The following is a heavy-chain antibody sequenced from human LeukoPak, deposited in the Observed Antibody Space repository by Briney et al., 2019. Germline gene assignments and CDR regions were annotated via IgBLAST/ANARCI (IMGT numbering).Heavy chain of an antibody. Sequence: GGSLRLSCAASGFTFSNNIMAWVRQPPGKGMDWGAAILEDGSNQYYADSVKGRFTISRDNSKDTLFLQMNSLRSDDSAIYFCARVQGGGYRTADYWGEGALLTVSS. CDR3: ARVQGGGYRTADY. CDR1: GFTFSNNI. J-gene: IGHJ4*02. CDR2: ILEDGSNQ. V-gene: IGHV3-30*04. D-gene: IGHD3-10*01.